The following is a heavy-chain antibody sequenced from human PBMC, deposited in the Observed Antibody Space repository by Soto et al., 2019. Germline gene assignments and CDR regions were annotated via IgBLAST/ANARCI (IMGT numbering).Heavy chain of an antibody. V-gene: IGHV1-2*02. D-gene: IGHD3-3*01. Sequence: QLHLVQSGAVVKKPGASVTVSCSASGYPVTAYYMHWVRQAPGRGLEWMGGINPATGAAKYTQTFQGRVTMYRDTSTSTVFMELSGLTSADTAVFYCARGGGVGVAGSAAFDMWGQGTLVTVSS. CDR2: INPATGAA. CDR3: ARGGGVGVAGSAAFDM. J-gene: IGHJ3*02. CDR1: GYPVTAYY.